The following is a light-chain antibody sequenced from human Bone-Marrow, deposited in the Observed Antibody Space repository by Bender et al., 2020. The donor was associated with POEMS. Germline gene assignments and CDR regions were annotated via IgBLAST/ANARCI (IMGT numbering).Light chain of an antibody. CDR2: EVT. V-gene: IGLV2-23*02. CDR1: SSDVGSFNL. J-gene: IGLJ1*01. Sequence: QSALTQPASVSGSPGLSITISCTGTSSDVGSFNLVSWYQQFPGRVPKLLISEVTKRPSGVSNRFSGSKSGNTASLTISGLQTDDEGDYYCCSYAGSTTFVFGSGTEVTVL. CDR3: CSYAGSTTFV.